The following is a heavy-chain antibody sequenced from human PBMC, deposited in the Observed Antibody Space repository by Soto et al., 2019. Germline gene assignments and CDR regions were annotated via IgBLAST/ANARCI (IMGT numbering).Heavy chain of an antibody. J-gene: IGHJ5*02. D-gene: IGHD3-3*01. CDR3: ARGRRFSDWFDP. V-gene: IGHV4-4*07. CDR1: GGAINSYY. CDR2: IYSSGST. Sequence: SETLSLTCTASGGAINSYYWTWFRQPAGKGLEWIGRIYSSGSTKYNPSPQSRVTMSLDTSKNQFSLRLTSVTAADTAVYYCARGRRFSDWFDPWGQGTLVTVS.